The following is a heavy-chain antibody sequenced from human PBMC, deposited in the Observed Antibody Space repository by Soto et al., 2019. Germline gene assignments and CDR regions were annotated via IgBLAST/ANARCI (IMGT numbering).Heavy chain of an antibody. CDR1: GFSLSNARMG. J-gene: IGHJ4*02. Sequence: QVTLKESGPVLVKPTETLTLTCTVSGFSLSNARMGVSWIRQPPGKALEWLAHIFSNDEKSYSTSLKSRLTISKDTSKSQVVLTMTNMDPVDTATYYCARIPDFLSGYYNGYYFDYWGQGTLVTVSS. CDR3: ARIPDFLSGYYNGYYFDY. D-gene: IGHD3-3*01. V-gene: IGHV2-26*01. CDR2: IFSNDEK.